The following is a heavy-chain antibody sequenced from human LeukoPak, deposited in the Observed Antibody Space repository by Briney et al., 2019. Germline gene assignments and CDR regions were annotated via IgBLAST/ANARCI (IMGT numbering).Heavy chain of an antibody. CDR3: ARAVGNYYESSGYLYFGL. J-gene: IGHJ2*01. CDR2: ISSSSSTI. V-gene: IGHV3-48*02. D-gene: IGHD3-22*01. Sequence: GVSLRLSCTASGFPFSSYTFNWVRQAPGKGLEWVSYISSSSSTIFYADSVKGRFTISRDDAKNSLYLQMNSLGDEDTAVYYCARAVGNYYESSGYLYFGLWGRGTLVTASS. CDR1: GFPFSSYT.